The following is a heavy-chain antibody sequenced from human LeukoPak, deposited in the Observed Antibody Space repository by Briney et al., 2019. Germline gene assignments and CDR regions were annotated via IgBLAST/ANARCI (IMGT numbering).Heavy chain of an antibody. CDR3: ARGQDLVVVPAAADY. CDR1: GFTFSSYA. V-gene: IGHV3-30*01. CDR2: ISYDGSNK. J-gene: IGHJ4*02. D-gene: IGHD2-2*01. Sequence: GGSLRLSCAASGFTFSSYAMLWVRQAPGKGLEWVAVISYDGSNKYYADSVKGRFTISRDNSKNTLYLQMNSLRAEDTAVYYCARGQDLVVVPAAADYWGQGTLVTVSS.